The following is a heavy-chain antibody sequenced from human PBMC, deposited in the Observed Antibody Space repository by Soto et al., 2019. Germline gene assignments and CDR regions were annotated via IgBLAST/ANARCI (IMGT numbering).Heavy chain of an antibody. J-gene: IGHJ6*03. D-gene: IGHD3-16*01. CDR3: AHAWVFQNYYMDV. V-gene: IGHV4-31*03. CDR1: GGSISSGGYY. CDR2: IYYSGST. Sequence: SETLSLTCTVSGGSISSGGYYWSWIRQHPGKGLEWIGYIYYSGSTYYNPSLKSRVTISVDTSKNQFSLKLSSVTAADTAVYYCAHAWVFQNYYMDVWGKGTTVT.